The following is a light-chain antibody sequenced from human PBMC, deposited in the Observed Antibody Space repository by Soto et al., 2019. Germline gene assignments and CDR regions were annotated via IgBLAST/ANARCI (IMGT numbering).Light chain of an antibody. CDR1: SSDVGGFNY. CDR3: SSYTTSSSYV. Sequence: QSVLTQPSSVSGSPGQSITISCTGTSSDVGGFNYVSWYQQHPGKAPKLLIFDVYSRPSGISNRFSGSKSGNTASLTISGLQAEDEAHYYCSSYTTSSSYVFGAGTKVTVL. V-gene: IGLV2-14*01. J-gene: IGLJ1*01. CDR2: DVY.